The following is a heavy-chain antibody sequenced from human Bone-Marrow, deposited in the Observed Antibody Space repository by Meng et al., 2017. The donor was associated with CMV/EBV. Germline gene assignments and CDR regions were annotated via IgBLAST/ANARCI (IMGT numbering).Heavy chain of an antibody. Sequence: GGSLRLSCKGSGYSFTSYWIGWVRQMPGKGLEWMGIIYPGDSDTRYSPSFQGQVTISADKSISTAYLQWSSLKASDTAMYYCARGTTGTTSYFDYWGQGTLVTVSS. J-gene: IGHJ4*02. V-gene: IGHV5-51*01. CDR2: IYPGDSDT. CDR1: GYSFTSYW. D-gene: IGHD1-1*01. CDR3: ARGTTGTTSYFDY.